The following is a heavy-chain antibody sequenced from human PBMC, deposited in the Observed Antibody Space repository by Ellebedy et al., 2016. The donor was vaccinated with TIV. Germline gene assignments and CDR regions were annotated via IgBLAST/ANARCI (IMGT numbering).Heavy chain of an antibody. CDR3: ARAPTYSRQQFDY. Sequence: SQTLSLTCAVYGGSFSGYYWSWIRQPPGKGLEWIGYIHYSGSTNYNPSLKSRFTISLDTSKKQFSLKLSSVTAADTAVYYCARAPTYSRQQFDYWGQGTLVTVSS. D-gene: IGHD2/OR15-2a*01. V-gene: IGHV4-59*01. CDR2: IHYSGST. CDR1: GGSFSGYY. J-gene: IGHJ4*02.